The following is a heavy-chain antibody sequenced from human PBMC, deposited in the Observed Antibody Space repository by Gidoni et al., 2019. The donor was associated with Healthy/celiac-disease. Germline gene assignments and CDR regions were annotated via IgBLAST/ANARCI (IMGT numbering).Heavy chain of an antibody. V-gene: IGHV3-49*05. CDR2: IRSKAYGGTT. J-gene: IGHJ6*02. D-gene: IGHD3-22*01. CDR1: GFTFGDYA. Sequence: EVQLVESGGGLVKPGRSLRLSCTASGFTFGDYAMTWFRQAPGKGLEWLGFIRSKAYGGTTEYAASVKGRFTISRDDSKSIAYLQMNSLKTEDTAVYYCTRETYYYDSSGYYPFYYYYGMDVWGQGTTVTVSS. CDR3: TRETYYYDSSGYYPFYYYYGMDV.